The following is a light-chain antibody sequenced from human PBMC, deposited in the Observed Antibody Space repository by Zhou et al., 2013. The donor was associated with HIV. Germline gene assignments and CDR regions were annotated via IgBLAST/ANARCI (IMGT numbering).Light chain of an antibody. CDR1: QSISTF. J-gene: IGKJ1*01. V-gene: IGKV1-39*01. CDR2: VAS. Sequence: DIQMTQSPSSLSASVGDRVTITCRASQSISTFLNWYQQKPGKAPNLLIYVASSLQSGVPSRFSGSGSGTDFTLTISSLQLEDVATYYCQQSYTSPRWTFGQGTKVEIK. CDR3: QQSYTSPRWT.